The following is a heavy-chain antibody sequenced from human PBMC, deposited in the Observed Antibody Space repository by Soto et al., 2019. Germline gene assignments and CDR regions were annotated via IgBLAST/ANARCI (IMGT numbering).Heavy chain of an antibody. J-gene: IGHJ4*02. CDR1: GFTFSGY. D-gene: IGHD2-15*01. CDR2: ISSSSSTI. Sequence: GGSLRLSCAASGFTFSGYMNWVRQAPGKGLEWVSYISSSSSTIYYADSVKGRFTISRDNAKNSLYLQMNSLRDEDTAVYYCARDGVAEIDYWGQGTLVTVSS. CDR3: ARDGVAEIDY. V-gene: IGHV3-48*02.